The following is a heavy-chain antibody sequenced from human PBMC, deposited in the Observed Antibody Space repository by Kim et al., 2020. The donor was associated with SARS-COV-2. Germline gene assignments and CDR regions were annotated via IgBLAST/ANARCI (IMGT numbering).Heavy chain of an antibody. D-gene: IGHD3-22*01. V-gene: IGHV3-64D*06. CDR3: VNDYYDSSGYYWG. J-gene: IGHJ4*02. Sequence: YADAVKGKYTISRENYENTVYLQMSSLRAEDTAVYYCVNDYYDSSGYYWGWGQGTLVTVSS.